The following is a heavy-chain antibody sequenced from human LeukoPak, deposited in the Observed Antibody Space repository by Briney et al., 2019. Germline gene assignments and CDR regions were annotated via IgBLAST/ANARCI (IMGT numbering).Heavy chain of an antibody. D-gene: IGHD5-18*01. CDR2: IYSGGST. Sequence: GGSLRLSCAASGFTVSSNYMGWVRQAPGKGLEWVSVIYSGGSTYYADSVKGRFTISRDNSKNTLYLQMNSLRAEDTAVYYCARGQRGYSYGYDYWGQGTLVTVSS. V-gene: IGHV3-66*01. CDR3: ARGQRGYSYGYDY. CDR1: GFTVSSNY. J-gene: IGHJ4*02.